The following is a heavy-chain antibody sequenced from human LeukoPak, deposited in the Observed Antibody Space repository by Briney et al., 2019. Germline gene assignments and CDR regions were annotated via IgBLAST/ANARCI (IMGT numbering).Heavy chain of an antibody. CDR2: IYYSGST. Sequence: PSETLSLTCTVSGGSISSSSYYWGWIRQPPGKGLEWIGSIYYSGSTYYNPSLKSRVTISVETSKNQFSLKLSSVTAADTAVYYCASPIGGTSWYYFDYWGQGTLVTVSS. CDR3: ASPIGGTSWYYFDY. D-gene: IGHD2-2*01. J-gene: IGHJ4*02. CDR1: GGSISSSSYY. V-gene: IGHV4-39*01.